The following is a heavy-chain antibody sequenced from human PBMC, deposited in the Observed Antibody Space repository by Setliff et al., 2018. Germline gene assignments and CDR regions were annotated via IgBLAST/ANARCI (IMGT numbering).Heavy chain of an antibody. CDR3: TRGGTWSDAFDT. D-gene: IGHD1-1*01. CDR1: GGSVSSGSYY. CDR2: LYTGGNT. J-gene: IGHJ3*02. Sequence: SETLSLTCTVPGGSVSSGSYYWSWIRQPAGKGLEWIGRLYTGGNTNYNPSLKSRVTISIDTSKNQFSLKLSSVTAADTAVYYCTRGGTWSDAFDTWGQGTMVTVSS. V-gene: IGHV4-61*10.